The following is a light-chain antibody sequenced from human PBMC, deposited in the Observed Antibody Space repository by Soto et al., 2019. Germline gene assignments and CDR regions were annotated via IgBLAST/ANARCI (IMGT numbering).Light chain of an antibody. Sequence: QSALTQPASVSGSPGQSITISCTGTSSDVGGYNHVSWFQQHPGKAPKLMIYEVTNRPSGVSNRFSGSTSGNTASLSISGLQAEDEDDYFCCSYTSSTTWVFGGGTKLTVL. CDR3: CSYTSSTTWV. CDR2: EVT. J-gene: IGLJ3*02. CDR1: SSDVGGYNH. V-gene: IGLV2-14*01.